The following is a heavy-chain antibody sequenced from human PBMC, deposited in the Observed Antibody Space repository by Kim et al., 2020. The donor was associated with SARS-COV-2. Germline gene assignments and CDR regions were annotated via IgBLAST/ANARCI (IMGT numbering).Heavy chain of an antibody. J-gene: IGHJ5*02. CDR3: ARALTTVTSGWFDP. CDR2: IYYSGST. CDR1: GGSISSGGYS. D-gene: IGHD4-17*01. V-gene: IGHV4-30-2*01. Sequence: SETLSLTCAVSGGSISSGGYSWSWIRQPPGKGLEWIGYIYYSGSTYYNPSLKSRVTISVDRSKNQFSLKLSSVTAADTAVYYCARALTTVTSGWFDPWG.